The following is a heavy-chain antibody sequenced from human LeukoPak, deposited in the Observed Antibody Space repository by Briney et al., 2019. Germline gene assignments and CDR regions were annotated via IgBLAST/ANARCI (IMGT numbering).Heavy chain of an antibody. CDR3: ARGTWNFDL. CDR2: IKQDGSEK. J-gene: IGHJ2*01. V-gene: IGHV3-7*04. CDR1: GFSFNSYW. Sequence: PGGSLRLSCAASGFSFNSYWMSWVRQAPGKGLEWVANIKQDGSEKYYVDSVKGRFTISRDNAKSSLYLQMNSLRVEDTALYYCARGTWNFDLWGRGTLLSASS.